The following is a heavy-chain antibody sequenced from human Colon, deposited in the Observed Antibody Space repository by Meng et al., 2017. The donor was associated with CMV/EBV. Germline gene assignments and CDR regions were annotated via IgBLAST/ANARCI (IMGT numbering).Heavy chain of an antibody. V-gene: IGHV1-2*02. CDR3: ATVSGGDFDY. Sequence: QVQLVQSGAEVKKPGASVKVSCKASGYTFTGYFMYWVRQAPGQGLEWMGSINPNSGGTNYAQKFQGRVTMTRDTSINTAYMELSGLRSDDTAVYYCATVSGGDFDYWGQGTLVTVSS. CDR1: GYTFTGYF. CDR2: INPNSGGT. J-gene: IGHJ4*02. D-gene: IGHD1-26*01.